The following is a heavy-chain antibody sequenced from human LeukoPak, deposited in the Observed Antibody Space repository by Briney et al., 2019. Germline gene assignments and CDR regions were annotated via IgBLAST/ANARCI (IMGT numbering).Heavy chain of an antibody. D-gene: IGHD5-24*01. CDR3: GSGGTIFTFFDY. J-gene: IGHJ4*02. CDR2: VYASGTT. CDR1: GCSFSIDDYY. Sequence: PSQTLSLTCTVSGCSFSIDDYYWSWIRQPAGKGLEWIGRVYASGTTLYNPSFKSRVAISIDRSKNQFSLKLTSVTAADTALYYCGSGGTIFTFFDYWGQGILVTVSS. V-gene: IGHV4-61*02.